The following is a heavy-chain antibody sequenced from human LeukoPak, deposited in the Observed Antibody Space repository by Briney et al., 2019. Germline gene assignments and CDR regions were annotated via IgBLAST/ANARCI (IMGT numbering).Heavy chain of an antibody. CDR3: ASHKGMWGAFDI. J-gene: IGHJ3*02. CDR1: GYTFTSYY. CDR2: INPSGGST. D-gene: IGHD1-26*01. V-gene: IGHV1-46*01. Sequence: GASVKVSCKASGYTFTSYYMHWVRQAPGQGLEWMGIINPSGGSTSYAQKFQGRVTMTRDTSTSTAYMELSSLRSEDTAVYYCASHKGMWGAFDIWGQGTMVTVSS.